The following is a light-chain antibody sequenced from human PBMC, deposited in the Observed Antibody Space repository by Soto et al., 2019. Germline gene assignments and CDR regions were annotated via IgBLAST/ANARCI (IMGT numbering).Light chain of an antibody. V-gene: IGKV3-15*01. CDR3: QQYYNWPPIT. CDR2: DTS. J-gene: IGKJ5*01. CDR1: QGISTY. Sequence: EIVLTQSPATLSVSPGDSATLSCGASQGISTYLTWYQQRSGQAPRLLIYDTSPRAPGIPGRFSGSGSGTEFTLTISSLQSEDFAVYYCQQYYNWPPITFGQGTRLEIK.